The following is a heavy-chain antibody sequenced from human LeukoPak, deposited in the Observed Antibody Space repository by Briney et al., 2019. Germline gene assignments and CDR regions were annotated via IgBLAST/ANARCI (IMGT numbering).Heavy chain of an antibody. J-gene: IGHJ6*02. CDR2: IDTAGAT. CDR3: TRGYGFFSYYGLDL. D-gene: IGHD3-3*01. CDR1: GFTFSNYD. Sequence: PGGSLRLSCAASGFTFSNYDFHWVRQASGKGLEWVSAIDTAGATYYPGSIKGRFTISRENARNSLYLQMNNLRAGDTAPYYCTRGYGFFSYYGLDLWGQGTTVIVSS. V-gene: IGHV3-13*01.